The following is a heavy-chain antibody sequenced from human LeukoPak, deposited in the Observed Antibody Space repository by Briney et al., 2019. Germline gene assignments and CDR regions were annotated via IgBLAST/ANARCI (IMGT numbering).Heavy chain of an antibody. D-gene: IGHD6-6*01. CDR1: GYTFTGYY. CDR2: INPNSGGT. CDR3: ATYSCSSASDLYYYYGMDV. Sequence: ASVKVSCKASGYTFTGYYMHWVRQAPGQGLEWMGWINPNSGGTNYAQKFQGWVTMTRDTSISTAYMELSRLRSDDTAVYYCATYSCSSASDLYYYYGMDVWGQGTTVTVSS. J-gene: IGHJ6*02. V-gene: IGHV1-2*04.